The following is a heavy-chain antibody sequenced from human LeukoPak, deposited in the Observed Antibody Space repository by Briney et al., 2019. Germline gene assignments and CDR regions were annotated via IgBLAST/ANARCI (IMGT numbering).Heavy chain of an antibody. D-gene: IGHD3-22*01. V-gene: IGHV4-59*12. J-gene: IGHJ4*02. CDR1: GGSISSYY. Sequence: SETLSLTCTVSGGSISSYYWSWIRQPPGKGLEWIGYIYYSGSTYYNPSLKSRVTISVDTSKNQFSLKLSSVTAADTAVYYCARVSWDSYYFDYWGQGTLVTVSS. CDR3: ARVSWDSYYFDY. CDR2: IYYSGST.